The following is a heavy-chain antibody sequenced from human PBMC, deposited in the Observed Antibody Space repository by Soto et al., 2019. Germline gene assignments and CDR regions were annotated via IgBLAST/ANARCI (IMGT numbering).Heavy chain of an antibody. J-gene: IGHJ6*03. Sequence: GGSLRLSCAASGFTFRSYGMHWVRQAPGKGLEWVAVISYDGSDKYNADSVKGRFTISRDNSKNTLYLQMNSLRAEDTAVYYCAKAGSGSYPSYYYMDVWGKGTTVTVSS. CDR3: AKAGSGSYPSYYYMDV. V-gene: IGHV3-30*18. CDR2: ISYDGSDK. D-gene: IGHD3-10*01. CDR1: GFTFRSYG.